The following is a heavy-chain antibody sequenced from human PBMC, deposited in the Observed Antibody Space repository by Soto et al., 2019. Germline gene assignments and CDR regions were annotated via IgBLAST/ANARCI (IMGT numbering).Heavy chain of an antibody. CDR2: IIPILGIA. CDR1: GGTFSSYT. J-gene: IGHJ4*02. Sequence: GASVKVSCKASGGTFSSYTISCVRQAPGQGLEWMGRIIPILGIANYAQKFQGRVTITADKSTSTAYMELSSLRSEDTAVYYCARHSGYDLVFDYWGQGTLVTVSS. D-gene: IGHD5-12*01. CDR3: ARHSGYDLVFDY. V-gene: IGHV1-69*02.